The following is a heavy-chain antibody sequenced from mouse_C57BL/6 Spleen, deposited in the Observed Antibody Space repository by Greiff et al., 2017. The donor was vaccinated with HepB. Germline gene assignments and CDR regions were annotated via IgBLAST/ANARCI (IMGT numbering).Heavy chain of an antibody. CDR3: ARGYYGSIFAY. CDR2: ISSGSSTI. Sequence: EVQLVESGGGLVKPGGSLKLSCAASGFTFSDYGMHWVRQAPEKGLEWVAYISSGSSTIYYADTVKGRFTISRDNAKNTLFLQMTSLRSEDTAMYYCARGYYGSIFAYWGQGTLVTVSA. CDR1: GFTFSDYG. D-gene: IGHD1-1*01. J-gene: IGHJ3*01. V-gene: IGHV5-17*01.